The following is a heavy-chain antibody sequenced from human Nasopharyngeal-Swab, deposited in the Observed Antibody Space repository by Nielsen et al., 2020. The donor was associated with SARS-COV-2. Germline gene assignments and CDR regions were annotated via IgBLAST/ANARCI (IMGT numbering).Heavy chain of an antibody. CDR2: ISGSGGST. D-gene: IGHD3-3*01. J-gene: IGHJ4*02. CDR3: AKAYYDFWSGYRLITGTTHFDY. Sequence: VRQAPGKGLEWVSAISGSGGSTYYADSVKGRFTISRDNSKNTLYLQMNSLRAEDTAVYYCAKAYYDFWSGYRLITGTTHFDYWGQGTLVTVSS. V-gene: IGHV3-23*01.